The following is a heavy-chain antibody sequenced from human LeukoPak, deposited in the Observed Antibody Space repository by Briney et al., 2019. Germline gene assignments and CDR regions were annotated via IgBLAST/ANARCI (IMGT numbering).Heavy chain of an antibody. V-gene: IGHV4-34*01. J-gene: IGHJ6*03. Sequence: RPSETLSLTCAVYGGSFSGYYWSWIRQPPGKGLEWIGEINHSGSTNNNPSLKSRVTISVDKSKNQISLKLSSVTAADTAVYYCARGASRGYSYGRYYMDVWGKGTTVTVSS. CDR2: INHSGST. CDR3: ARGASRGYSYGRYYMDV. CDR1: GGSFSGYY. D-gene: IGHD5-18*01.